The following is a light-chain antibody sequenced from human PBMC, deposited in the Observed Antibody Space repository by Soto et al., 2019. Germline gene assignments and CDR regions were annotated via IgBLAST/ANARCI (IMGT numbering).Light chain of an antibody. CDR2: FAS. V-gene: IGKV3-15*01. CDR1: QTVSNN. CDR3: QQYNKWPLT. J-gene: IGKJ4*01. Sequence: EIVMTQSPATLSASPGEKATLSCRASQTVSNNLAWYQQKPGQAPRLLIYFASTRATGIPARFSGSGSGTEFTLPISSLQSEDFAVYYCQQYNKWPLTFGGGTKVETK.